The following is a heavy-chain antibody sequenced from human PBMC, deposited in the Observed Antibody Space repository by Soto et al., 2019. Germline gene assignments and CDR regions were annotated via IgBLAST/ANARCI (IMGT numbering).Heavy chain of an antibody. CDR3: ATALNWSST. CDR2: IKYDGTEM. CDR1: GITFSDFW. Sequence: GGSLRLSFAASGITFSDFWMTWGRQGPGKGLEFRATIKYDGTEMYYADSVKGRFTISRDNARDSLYLQMDSLRPEDTDMYHCATALNWSSTWGQGTLVTVSS. D-gene: IGHD1-20*01. J-gene: IGHJ4*02. V-gene: IGHV3-7*03.